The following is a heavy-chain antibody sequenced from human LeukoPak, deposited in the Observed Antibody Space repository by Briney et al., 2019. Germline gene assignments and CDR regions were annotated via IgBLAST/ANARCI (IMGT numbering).Heavy chain of an antibody. D-gene: IGHD6-19*01. CDR2: IKSKTDGGTT. CDR1: GFTFSNAW. V-gene: IGHV3-15*01. Sequence: GGSLRLSCAASGFTFSNAWMSWVRQAPGKGLEWVGRIKSKTDGGTTDYAAPVKGRFTISRDDSKNTLYLQMNSLKTEDAAVYYCTTEAGYSSGWYFDYWGQGTLVTVSS. J-gene: IGHJ4*02. CDR3: TTEAGYSSGWYFDY.